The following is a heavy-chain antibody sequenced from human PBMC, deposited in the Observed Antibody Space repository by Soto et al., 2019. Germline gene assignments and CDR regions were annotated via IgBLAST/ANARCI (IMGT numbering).Heavy chain of an antibody. D-gene: IGHD5-18*01. V-gene: IGHV5-51*01. CDR3: ARRGTANYYYYGMDV. Sequence: GESLKISCKGSGYSFTSYWIGWVRQMPGKGLEWMGIIYPGDSDTRYSPSFQGQVTISADKSISTACLQWSSLKASDTAMYYCARRGTANYYYYGMDVWGQGTTVTVSS. CDR2: IYPGDSDT. J-gene: IGHJ6*02. CDR1: GYSFTSYW.